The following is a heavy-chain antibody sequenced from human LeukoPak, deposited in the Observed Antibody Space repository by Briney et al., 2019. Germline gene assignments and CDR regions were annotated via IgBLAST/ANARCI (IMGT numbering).Heavy chain of an antibody. CDR2: IIPIFGTA. Sequence: ASVKVSCKASGGTFSSYAISWVRQAPGQGLEWMGRIIPIFGTANYAQKFQGRVTITTDESTSTAYMELSSLRSEDTAVYYCVRVAGYTSFFDYWGQGTLVTVSS. V-gene: IGHV1-69*05. CDR3: VRVAGYTSFFDY. J-gene: IGHJ4*02. CDR1: GGTFSSYA. D-gene: IGHD6-19*01.